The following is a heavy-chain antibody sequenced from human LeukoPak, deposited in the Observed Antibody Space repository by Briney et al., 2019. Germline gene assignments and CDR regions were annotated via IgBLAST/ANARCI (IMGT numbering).Heavy chain of an antibody. Sequence: PGGSLRLSCAASGFTFSSYAMSWVRQAPGKGLEWVSAISGSGGSTYYVDSVKGQFTISRDNSKNTLYLQMNSLRAGDTAVYYCAKHYDSWSGYLDYWGQGTLVTVSS. CDR3: AKHYDSWSGYLDY. V-gene: IGHV3-23*01. J-gene: IGHJ4*02. D-gene: IGHD3-3*01. CDR1: GFTFSSYA. CDR2: ISGSGGST.